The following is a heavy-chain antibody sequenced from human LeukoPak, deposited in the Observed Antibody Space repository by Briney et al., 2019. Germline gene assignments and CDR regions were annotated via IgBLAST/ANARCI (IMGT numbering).Heavy chain of an antibody. V-gene: IGHV4-59*08. D-gene: IGHD4-17*01. CDR1: GGSISSYY. J-gene: IGHJ2*01. Sequence: SETLSLTCTVSGGSISSYYWSWIRQPPGKGLEWIGYIYYSGSTYYNPSLKSRVTISVDTSKNQFSLKLSSVTAADTAVYYCARGHGDWYFDLWGRGTLVTVYS. CDR2: IYYSGST. CDR3: ARGHGDWYFDL.